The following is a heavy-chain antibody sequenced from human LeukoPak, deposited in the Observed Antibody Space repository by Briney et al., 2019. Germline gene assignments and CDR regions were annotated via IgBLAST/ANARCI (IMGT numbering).Heavy chain of an antibody. CDR2: IYYTGST. J-gene: IGHJ3*02. V-gene: IGHV4-59*01. Sequence: SETLSLTCTVSGGSISSYYWSWIRQPPGKGLEWIGYIYYTGSTSYNPSLKSRVTISMDTSKNQFSLKLSSVTAADSAVYYCARSDYSGSGTYTEFDAFDIWGQRPMVTVSS. CDR3: ARSDYSGSGTYTEFDAFDI. D-gene: IGHD3-10*01. CDR1: GGSISSYY.